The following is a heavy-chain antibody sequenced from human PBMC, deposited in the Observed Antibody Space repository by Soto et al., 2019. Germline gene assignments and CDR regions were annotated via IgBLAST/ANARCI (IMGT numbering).Heavy chain of an antibody. V-gene: IGHV1-3*01. D-gene: IGHD2-21*02. CDR1: GYTFTSYA. CDR3: ARDQGIVVVTAATPYAFDI. CDR2: INAGNGNT. J-gene: IGHJ3*02. Sequence: ASVKVSCKASGYTFTSYAMHWVRQAPGQRLEWMGWINAGNGNTKYSQMFQGRVTITRDTSASTAYMELSSLRSEDTAVYYCARDQGIVVVTAATPYAFDIWGQGTMVTVSS.